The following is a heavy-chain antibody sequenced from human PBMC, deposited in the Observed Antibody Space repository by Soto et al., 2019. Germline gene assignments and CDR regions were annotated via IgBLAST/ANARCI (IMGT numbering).Heavy chain of an antibody. CDR1: GFTFSDYY. CDR3: AREVGRYSGSYFHWFDP. J-gene: IGHJ5*02. CDR2: ISSSSSYT. Sequence: GGSLRLSCAASGFTFSDYYMSWIRQAPGKGLEWVSYISSSSSYTNYADSVKGRFTISRDNAKNSLYLQMNSLRAEDTAVYYCAREVGRYSGSYFHWFDPWGQGTLVTVSS. V-gene: IGHV3-11*06. D-gene: IGHD1-26*01.